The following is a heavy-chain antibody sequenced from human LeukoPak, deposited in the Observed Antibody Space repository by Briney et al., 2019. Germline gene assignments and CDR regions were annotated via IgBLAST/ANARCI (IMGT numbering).Heavy chain of an antibody. J-gene: IGHJ4*02. Sequence: GGSLRLSCAASGFTFGTYSMNWVRQAPGKGLEWVSSISSSSSYIYYADSVKGRFTISRDNSKNTLFVQMNSLRVEDTAVYYCAQDGFDYYDSSGYYHFDYWGQGTLVTVSS. D-gene: IGHD3-22*01. CDR3: AQDGFDYYDSSGYYHFDY. V-gene: IGHV3-21*04. CDR1: GFTFGTYS. CDR2: ISSSSSYI.